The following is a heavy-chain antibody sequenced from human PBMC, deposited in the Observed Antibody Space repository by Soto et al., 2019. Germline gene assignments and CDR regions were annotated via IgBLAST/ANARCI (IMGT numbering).Heavy chain of an antibody. Sequence: DVQLVESGGGLVQPGGSLRLSCAASGFTFRTYWMNWVRQAPGKGLEWVANIKEDGSKKNFVDSVKGRFTISRDNAKNLFYLQMNSLRIEDTAVYYCAPDWDNWNDFDYWGQGTLVTVPS. V-gene: IGHV3-7*01. D-gene: IGHD1-20*01. CDR2: IKEDGSKK. CDR3: APDWDNWNDFDY. CDR1: GFTFRTYW. J-gene: IGHJ4*02.